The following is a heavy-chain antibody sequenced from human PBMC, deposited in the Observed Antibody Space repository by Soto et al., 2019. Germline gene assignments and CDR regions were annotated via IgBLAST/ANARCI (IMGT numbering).Heavy chain of an antibody. CDR1: NFVFSVYS. Sequence: QLVESGGGGVQPARSLKLSCTASNFVFSVYSLHWVRQAPGKGLEWVALISYDGGNKYYADSVKGRFTISRDNSKNTLYLQMNSLGREDTAVYYCARDKDQYDFWGGTLDSWGQGTLVTVSS. V-gene: IGHV3-30*14. D-gene: IGHD3-3*01. CDR2: ISYDGGNK. J-gene: IGHJ4*02. CDR3: ARDKDQYDFWGGTLDS.